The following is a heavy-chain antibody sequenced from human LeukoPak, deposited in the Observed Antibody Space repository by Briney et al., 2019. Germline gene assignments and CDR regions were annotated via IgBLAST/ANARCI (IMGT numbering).Heavy chain of an antibody. D-gene: IGHD6-13*01. CDR2: ISAYNGNT. J-gene: IGHJ4*02. CDR3: ARGGSVPYSSSWPVEY. V-gene: IGHV1-18*01. CDR1: GYTFTSYG. Sequence: ASVKVSCKASGYTFTSYGISWVRQAPGQGLEWMGWISAYNGNTNYAQKLQGRVTMTTDTSTSTVYMELSSLRSEDTAVYYCARGGSVPYSSSWPVEYWGQGTLVTVSS.